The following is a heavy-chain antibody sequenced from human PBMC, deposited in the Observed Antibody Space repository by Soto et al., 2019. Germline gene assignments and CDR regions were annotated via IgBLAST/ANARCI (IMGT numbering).Heavy chain of an antibody. V-gene: IGHV3-53*04. Sequence: PGGSLRLSCAASGFTVSSIFMSWVRQAPGKGPEWVSVIYSGGTTYYADSVKGRFTISRHNSKNTLYLQMNSLRAEDTAVYYCARGAGYSSGWYDYWGQGTLVTVSS. J-gene: IGHJ4*02. CDR1: GFTVSSIF. CDR2: IYSGGTT. D-gene: IGHD6-19*01. CDR3: ARGAGYSSGWYDY.